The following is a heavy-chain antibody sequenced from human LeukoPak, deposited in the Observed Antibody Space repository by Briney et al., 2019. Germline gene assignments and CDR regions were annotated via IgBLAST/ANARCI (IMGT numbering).Heavy chain of an antibody. CDR1: GESLNSYY. CDR2: IYYSGST. D-gene: IGHD2-15*01. CDR3: ARQKHGYCSGGSCYSDYFDY. J-gene: IGHJ4*02. V-gene: IGHV4-39*01. Sequence: SETLSLTCAVYGESLNSYYWGWTRQPPGKGLEWIGSIYYSGSTYYNPSLKSRVTISVDTSKNKFSLKLSSVTAADTAVYYCARQKHGYCSGGSCYSDYFDYWGQGTLVTVSS.